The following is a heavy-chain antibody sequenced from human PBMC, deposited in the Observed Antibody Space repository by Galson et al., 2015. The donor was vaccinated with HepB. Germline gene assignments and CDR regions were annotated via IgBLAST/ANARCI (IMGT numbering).Heavy chain of an antibody. CDR2: ISKDGSNK. CDR1: RFIVSTYG. V-gene: IGHV3-30*04. D-gene: IGHD6-19*01. J-gene: IGHJ3*02. Sequence: SLRLSCAGSRFIVSTYGIHWVRQAPGKGLEWVAVISKDGSNKYYGDSVKGRFTISRDNSKNTLYLQMNFLRPEDTAVYYCARDREEYTSGWYGIGAFDIWCQGTMVTVSS. CDR3: ARDREEYTSGWYGIGAFDI.